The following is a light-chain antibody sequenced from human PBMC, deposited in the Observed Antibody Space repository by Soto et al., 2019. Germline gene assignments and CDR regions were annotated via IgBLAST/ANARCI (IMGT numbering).Light chain of an antibody. V-gene: IGLV2-14*01. Sequence: QSVLTQPASVSGSPRQSITFSCSGSSSDVHSYRNVTWCRQHPDKAPKLTIFEVSNRPSGVSHRFSGSKSGNTASLTISGRQAEDEADYYCSLFTSTSTYVFGTGTKAT. CDR2: EVS. CDR1: SSDVHSYRN. CDR3: SLFTSTSTYV. J-gene: IGLJ1*01.